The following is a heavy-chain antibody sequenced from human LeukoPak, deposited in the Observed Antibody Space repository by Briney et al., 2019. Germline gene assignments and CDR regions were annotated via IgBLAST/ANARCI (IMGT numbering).Heavy chain of an antibody. CDR1: GASISSYY. V-gene: IGHV4-59*01. D-gene: IGHD1-1*01. CDR2: IYYSGST. J-gene: IGHJ5*02. Sequence: SETLSLTCSVSGASISSYYWNWIRQPPGKGLEWIGYIYYSGSTNYNPSLKSRVTISVDTSKNQFSLKLSSVTAADTAVYYCARANEADWFDPWGQGTLVTVSS. CDR3: ARANEADWFDP.